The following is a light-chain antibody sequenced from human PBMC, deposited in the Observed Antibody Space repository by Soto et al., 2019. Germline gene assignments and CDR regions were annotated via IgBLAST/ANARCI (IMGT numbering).Light chain of an antibody. CDR3: QQYGSSGT. CDR1: QSVGSN. V-gene: IGKV3-20*01. CDR2: GAS. Sequence: EILMTQSPATLSVSPGERTTLACRASQSVGSNLAWYQQKPGQAPRLLIYGASNRATGIPDRFSGSGSGTDFTLTISRLEPEDFAVYYCQQYGSSGTFGQGTKVDNK. J-gene: IGKJ1*01.